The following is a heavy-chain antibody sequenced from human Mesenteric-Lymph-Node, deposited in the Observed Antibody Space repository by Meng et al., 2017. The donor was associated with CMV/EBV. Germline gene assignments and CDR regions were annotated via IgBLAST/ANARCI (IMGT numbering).Heavy chain of an antibody. J-gene: IGHJ4*02. CDR1: GGSISSSSYY. V-gene: IGHV4-39*01. D-gene: IGHD2-8*01. Sequence: CTVSGGSISSSSYYWGWIRQPPGTGLEWIGSIYYSGSTYYNPSLKSRVTISVDTSKNQFSLKLSSVTAADTAVYYCARQPVYGSGFDYWGQGTLVPSPQ. CDR3: ARQPVYGSGFDY. CDR2: IYYSGST.